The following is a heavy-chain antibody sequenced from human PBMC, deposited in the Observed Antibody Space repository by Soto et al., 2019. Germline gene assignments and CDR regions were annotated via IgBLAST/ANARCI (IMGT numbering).Heavy chain of an antibody. CDR2: VSGSSAYI. CDR3: ARAPGAVAVGVYYNGLDV. J-gene: IGHJ6*02. Sequence: EVQLVESGGGLVKPGGSLRLSCAASGFTFSRYSMSWVRQAPGKGLECVSSVSGSSAYIHYADSVKGRFTISRDNPSNSLYLQMNSLRDEDTAVYYCARAPGAVAVGVYYNGLDVWGQGTTVTVSS. V-gene: IGHV3-21*01. CDR1: GFTFSRYS. D-gene: IGHD6-19*01.